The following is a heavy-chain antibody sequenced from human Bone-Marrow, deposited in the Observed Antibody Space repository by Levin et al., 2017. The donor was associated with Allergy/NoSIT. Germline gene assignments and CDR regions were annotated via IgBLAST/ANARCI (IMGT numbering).Heavy chain of an antibody. Sequence: SCVGSGFSLENYDVNWVRQAPGKGVEWVSHMSKSGRSIYYADSVRGRFTVSRDDVKKSLHLQANSLSAEDTAVYYCVRGWDNFYGMDVWGQGTTVIVS. D-gene: IGHD3-3*01. CDR3: VRGWDNFYGMDV. CDR1: GFSLENYD. V-gene: IGHV3-48*03. CDR2: MSKSGRSI. J-gene: IGHJ6*02.